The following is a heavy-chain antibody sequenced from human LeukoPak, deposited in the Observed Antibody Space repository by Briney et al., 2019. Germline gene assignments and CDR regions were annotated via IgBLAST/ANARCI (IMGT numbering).Heavy chain of an antibody. J-gene: IGHJ4*02. CDR1: GGSFSCYY. D-gene: IGHD6-19*01. CDR2: INHSGST. CDR3: ARGDAIKQWTHFDY. V-gene: IGHV4-34*01. Sequence: PSETLSLTCAVYGGSFSCYYWSWIRQPPGKGLEWIGEINHSGSTNYNPSLKSRVTISVDTSKNQFSLKLSSVTAADTAVYYCARGDAIKQWTHFDYWGQGTLVTVSS.